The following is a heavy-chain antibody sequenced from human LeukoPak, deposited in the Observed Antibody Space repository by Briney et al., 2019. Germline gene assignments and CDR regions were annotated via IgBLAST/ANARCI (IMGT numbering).Heavy chain of an antibody. CDR1: GFTFSSYW. CDR3: AIGPYYYDSSGYKAFDY. D-gene: IGHD3-22*01. Sequence: PGGSLRLSCAASGFTFSSYWMHWVRQAPGKGLVWVSRINSDGSSTSYADSVKGRFTISRDNAKNTLYLQMNSLRAEDTAVYYCAIGPYYYDSSGYKAFDYWGQGTLVTVSS. CDR2: INSDGSST. J-gene: IGHJ4*02. V-gene: IGHV3-74*01.